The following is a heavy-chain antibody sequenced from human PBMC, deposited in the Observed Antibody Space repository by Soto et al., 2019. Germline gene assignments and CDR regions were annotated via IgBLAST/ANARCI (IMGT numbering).Heavy chain of an antibody. CDR2: IYYSGST. J-gene: IGHJ4*02. V-gene: IGHV4-59*08. CDR3: ARRWGRTFDY. CDR1: GGPISTDY. D-gene: IGHD1-26*01. Sequence: SETLSPTCPESGGPISTDYWGWIRQPPGKGLEWIGYIYYSGSTNYNPSLKSRVTISVDTSKNQFSLKLSSVTAADTAVYYCARRWGRTFDYWGQGTLVTVS.